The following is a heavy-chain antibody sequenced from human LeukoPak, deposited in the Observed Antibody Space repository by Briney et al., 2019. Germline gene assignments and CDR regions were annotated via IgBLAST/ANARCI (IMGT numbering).Heavy chain of an antibody. Sequence: ASVKVSCKASAYTFTSYHIHWVRQAPGQGLEWMGVINPSGGGTSYAQKFQDRVTMTRDTSISTAYMELSRLRSDDTAVYYCARVWPCSNGVCPDVFEYWGQGTLVTVSS. CDR1: AYTFTSYH. J-gene: IGHJ4*02. CDR3: ARVWPCSNGVCPDVFEY. V-gene: IGHV1-46*01. CDR2: INPSGGGT. D-gene: IGHD2-8*01.